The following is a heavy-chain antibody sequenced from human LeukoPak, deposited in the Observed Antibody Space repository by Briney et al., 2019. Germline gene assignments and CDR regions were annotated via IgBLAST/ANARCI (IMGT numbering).Heavy chain of an antibody. CDR3: AKSNRSDSCYFDY. CDR1: YSSLSAT. CDR2: IRQDGSEK. Sequence: GGSLRLSCAQPGYSSLSATIRSGCQAPGKGLEWVANIRQDGSEKYYVDSVKGQFTLSRDNAKNSLYLQMTSLRAEDTAVYYCAKSNRSDSCYFDYWGQGTLVTVSS. D-gene: IGHD3-22*01. J-gene: IGHJ4*02. V-gene: IGHV3-7*03.